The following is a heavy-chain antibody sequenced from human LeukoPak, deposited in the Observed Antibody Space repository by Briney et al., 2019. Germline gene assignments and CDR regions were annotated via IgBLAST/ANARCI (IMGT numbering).Heavy chain of an antibody. V-gene: IGHV3-7*01. D-gene: IGHD3-10*02. CDR2: IKQDGSEK. Sequence: GGSLRLSCAASGFIFSAYWMTWVRQAPGKGLEWVATIKQDGSEKYYVDSVKGRFTISRDNAKNSLYLQMNSLRAEDTAVYYRAELGITMIGGVWGKGTTVTISS. CDR1: GFIFSAYW. CDR3: AELGITMIGGV. J-gene: IGHJ6*04.